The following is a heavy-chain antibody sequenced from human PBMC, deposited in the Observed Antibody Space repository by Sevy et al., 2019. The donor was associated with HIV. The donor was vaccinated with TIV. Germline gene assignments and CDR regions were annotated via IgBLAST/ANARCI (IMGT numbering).Heavy chain of an antibody. CDR3: ARDLGEGLRLGGDYYYYGMDV. Sequence: SETLSLTCTVSGGSMSSYYWSWIRQPPGKGLEWIGYIYDSGSTNYNPSLKSRVTISVDTSKNQFSLKLSSVTAADTAVYYCARDLGEGLRLGGDYYYYGMDVWGQGATVTVSS. D-gene: IGHD5-12*01. CDR2: IYDSGST. J-gene: IGHJ6*02. CDR1: GGSMSSYY. V-gene: IGHV4-59*13.